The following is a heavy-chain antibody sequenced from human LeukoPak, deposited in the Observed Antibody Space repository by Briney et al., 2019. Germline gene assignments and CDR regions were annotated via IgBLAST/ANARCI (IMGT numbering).Heavy chain of an antibody. CDR1: GGTSSSYA. Sequence: SVKVSCKASGGTSSSYAISWVRQAPGQGLEWMGGIIPLFDTANYAQKFQGRVTITADESTSTVYMELGSLRSEDTAVYYCARDPSEFSYNFWSGYSYGFDIWGQGTMVTVSS. CDR2: IIPLFDTA. CDR3: ARDPSEFSYNFWSGYSYGFDI. V-gene: IGHV1-69*01. J-gene: IGHJ3*02. D-gene: IGHD3-3*01.